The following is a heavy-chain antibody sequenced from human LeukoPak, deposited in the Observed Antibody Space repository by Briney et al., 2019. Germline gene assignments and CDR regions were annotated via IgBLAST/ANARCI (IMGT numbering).Heavy chain of an antibody. CDR3: AKFSGYSGYDYSDY. Sequence: GGSLRLSCAASGFTFSSYGMSWVRQAPGKGLEWVSAISGSGGSTYYADSVKGRFTISRDNSKNTLYLQMNSLRAEDTAVYYCAKFSGYSGYDYSDYWGQGTLVTVSS. J-gene: IGHJ4*02. CDR1: GFTFSSYG. D-gene: IGHD5-12*01. CDR2: ISGSGGST. V-gene: IGHV3-23*01.